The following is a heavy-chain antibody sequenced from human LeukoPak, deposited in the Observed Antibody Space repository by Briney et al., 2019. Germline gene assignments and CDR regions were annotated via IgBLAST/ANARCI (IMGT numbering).Heavy chain of an antibody. CDR1: GGSISTYS. V-gene: IGHV4-59*01. CDR2: IYYSGST. Sequence: SETLSLTCTVSGGSISTYSWAWIRQPPGKGLEWIGNIYYSGSTNYNPSLKSRVTISIDTSKNQFSLKVSSVTAADTAVYYCARAHSSGWPHMFDPWGQGTLVTVPS. CDR3: ARAHSSGWPHMFDP. J-gene: IGHJ5*02. D-gene: IGHD6-19*01.